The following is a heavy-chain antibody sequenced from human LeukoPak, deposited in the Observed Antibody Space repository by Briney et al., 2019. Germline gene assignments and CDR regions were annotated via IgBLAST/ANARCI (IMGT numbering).Heavy chain of an antibody. D-gene: IGHD3-3*01. V-gene: IGHV1-18*04. CDR3: ARGVKTIFGVVIPFITGGYMDV. Sequence: ASVKVSCKASGYTFTGYYMHWVRQAPGQGLEWMGWISAYNGNTNYAQKLQGRVTMTTDTSTSTAYMELRSLRSDDTAVYYCARGVKTIFGVVIPFITGGYMDVWDKGTTVTVSS. CDR2: ISAYNGNT. CDR1: GYTFTGYY. J-gene: IGHJ6*03.